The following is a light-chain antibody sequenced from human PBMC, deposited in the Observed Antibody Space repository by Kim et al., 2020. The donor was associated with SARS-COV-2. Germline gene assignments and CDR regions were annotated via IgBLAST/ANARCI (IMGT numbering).Light chain of an antibody. V-gene: IGLV1-40*01. CDR3: QSYDSSLSGWV. CDR2: SNS. J-gene: IGLJ3*02. CDR1: SSNIGAGYH. Sequence: QGVTISCTGSSSNIGAGYHVHWYQQLPGTAPKLLIYSNSNRPSGVPDRFSGSKSGTSASLAITGLQAEDEADYYCQSYDSSLSGWVFGGGTQLTVL.